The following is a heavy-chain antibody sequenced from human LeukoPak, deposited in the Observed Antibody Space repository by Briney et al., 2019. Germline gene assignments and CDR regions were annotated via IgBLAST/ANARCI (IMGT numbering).Heavy chain of an antibody. D-gene: IGHD6-6*01. J-gene: IGHJ4*02. CDR2: IIPIFGIA. CDR3: ARAQYSSSAFDY. Sequence: SVTVSCKASGGTFSSYAISWLRQAPGQGLDWMGRIIPIFGIANYAQKFQGRVTITADKSTSTAYMELSSLRSEDTAVYYCARAQYSSSAFDYWGQGTLVTVSS. V-gene: IGHV1-69*04. CDR1: GGTFSSYA.